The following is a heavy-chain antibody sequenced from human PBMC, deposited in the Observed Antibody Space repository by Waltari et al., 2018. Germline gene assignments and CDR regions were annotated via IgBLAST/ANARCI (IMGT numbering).Heavy chain of an antibody. Sequence: QVQLVQSGAEVKKPGSSVKVSCKASGGTFSSYAISWVRPAPGQGLEWMGGIIPIFGTANYAQKFQGRVTITTDESTSTAYMELSSLRSEDTAVYYCARDREAAAGPGHAFDIWGQGTMVTVSS. CDR3: ARDREAAAGPGHAFDI. CDR1: GGTFSSYA. J-gene: IGHJ3*02. D-gene: IGHD6-13*01. CDR2: IIPIFGTA. V-gene: IGHV1-69*05.